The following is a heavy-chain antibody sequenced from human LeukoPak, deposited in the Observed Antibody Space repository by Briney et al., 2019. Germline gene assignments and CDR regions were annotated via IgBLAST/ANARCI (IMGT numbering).Heavy chain of an antibody. J-gene: IGHJ3*02. CDR1: GGSISSYY. CDR3: ASGYYDFWSGYYLADAFDI. V-gene: IGHV4-59*01. Sequence: PSETLSLTCTVSGGSISSYYWSWIRQPPGKGLEWIGHIYYSGSTNYNPSLKSRVTISVDTSKNQFSLKLSSVTAADTAVYYCASGYYDFWSGYYLADAFDIWGQGTMVTVSS. CDR2: IYYSGST. D-gene: IGHD3-3*01.